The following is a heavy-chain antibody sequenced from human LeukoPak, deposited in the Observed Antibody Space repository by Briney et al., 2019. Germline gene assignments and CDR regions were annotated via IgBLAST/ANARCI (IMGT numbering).Heavy chain of an antibody. D-gene: IGHD6-19*01. CDR2: ISAYNGNT. V-gene: IGHV1-18*01. CDR1: GYTFTSYG. CDR3: ARDATVAGRAYYYYYYGMDV. Sequence: GASVKVSCKASGYTFTSYGISWVRQAPGQGLEWMEWISAYNGNTNYAQKLQGRVTMTTDTSTSTAYMELRSLRSDDTAVYYCARDATVAGRAYYYYYYGMDVWGQGTTVTVSS. J-gene: IGHJ6*02.